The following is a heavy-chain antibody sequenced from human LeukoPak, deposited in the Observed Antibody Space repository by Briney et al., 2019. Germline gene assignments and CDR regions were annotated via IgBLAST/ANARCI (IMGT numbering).Heavy chain of an antibody. CDR1: GGTFSSYA. D-gene: IGHD6-19*01. V-gene: IGHV1-69*01. CDR2: IIPIFGTA. Sequence: SVKVSCKASGGTFSSYAISWVRQAPGQGLEWMGGIIPIFGTANYAQKFQGRVTITADESTSTAYMELSRLRSDDTAVYYCARGDSSGWAPYYYYGMDVWGQGTTVTVSS. CDR3: ARGDSSGWAPYYYYGMDV. J-gene: IGHJ6*02.